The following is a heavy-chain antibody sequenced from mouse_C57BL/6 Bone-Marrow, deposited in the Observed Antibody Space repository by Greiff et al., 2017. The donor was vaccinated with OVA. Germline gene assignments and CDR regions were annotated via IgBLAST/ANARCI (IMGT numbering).Heavy chain of an antibody. CDR3: TREGTVPWFAY. CDR1: GFTFSSYA. D-gene: IGHD1-1*01. V-gene: IGHV5-9-1*02. Sequence: EVNVVESGEGLVKPGGSLKLSCAASGFTFSSYAMSWVRQTPEKRLEWVAYLSSGGDYIYYADTVKGRFTISRDNARNTLYLQMSSLKSEDTAMYYCTREGTVPWFAYWGQGTLVTVSA. CDR2: LSSGGDYI. J-gene: IGHJ3*01.